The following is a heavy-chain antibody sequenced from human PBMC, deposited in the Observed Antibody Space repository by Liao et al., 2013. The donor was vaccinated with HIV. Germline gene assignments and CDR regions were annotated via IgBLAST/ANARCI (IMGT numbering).Heavy chain of an antibody. Sequence: QVQLQQWGAGLLKPSETLSLTCAVYGGSFSGYYWSWIRQPAGKGLEWIGRIYTSGSTNYNPSLKSRVTISVDTSKNQFSLKLSSVTAADTAVYYCARDGRGYYDFWSGRHSYNWFDPWGQGTLVTVSS. CDR1: GGSFSGYY. D-gene: IGHD3-3*01. V-gene: IGHV4-59*10. J-gene: IGHJ5*02. CDR2: IYTSGST. CDR3: ARDGRGYYDFWSGRHSYNWFDP.